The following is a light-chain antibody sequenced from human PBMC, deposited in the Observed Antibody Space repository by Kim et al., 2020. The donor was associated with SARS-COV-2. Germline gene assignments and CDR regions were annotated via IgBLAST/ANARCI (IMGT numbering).Light chain of an antibody. J-gene: IGKJ2*01. CDR2: GAS. V-gene: IGKV3-15*01. CDR3: QQYHDWPYT. CDR1: QSVNTI. Sequence: SVSPGQRAPLSCSASQSVNTILAWSPQMPAQAPRLLLYGASTRATGIPARVGGRGSGSEFSLTISRLESEDFAVYFWQQYHDWPYTFGQGTKLEI.